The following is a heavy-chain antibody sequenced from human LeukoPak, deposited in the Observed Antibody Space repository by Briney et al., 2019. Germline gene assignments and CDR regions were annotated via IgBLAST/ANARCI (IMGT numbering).Heavy chain of an antibody. CDR1: GGSVSSWY. CDR3: ARDIVAAHGAFDI. D-gene: IGHD1-26*01. J-gene: IGHJ3*02. V-gene: IGHV4-59*02. Sequence: SETLSLTCTVSGGSVSSWYWSWIRQPPGKGLEWIGYIYDSGNTNYNPSLKSRVTISIDTSKNQFSLKLSSVTAADTAVYYCARDIVAAHGAFDIWGQGTMVTVSS. CDR2: IYDSGNT.